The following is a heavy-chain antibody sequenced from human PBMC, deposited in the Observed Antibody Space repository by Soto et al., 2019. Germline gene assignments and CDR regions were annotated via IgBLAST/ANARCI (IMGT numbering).Heavy chain of an antibody. V-gene: IGHV3-7*01. Sequence: GWSLGLSCAASGFTFSSYWMSWVRQAPGKGLEWVANIKQDGSEKYYVDSVKGRFTISRDNAKNSLYLQMNSLRAEDTAVYYCARIGQGVVVVPAAPSSSYYYYGMDVWGQGTTVTVSS. J-gene: IGHJ6*02. CDR1: GFTFSSYW. CDR3: ARIGQGVVVVPAAPSSSYYYYGMDV. CDR2: IKQDGSEK. D-gene: IGHD2-2*01.